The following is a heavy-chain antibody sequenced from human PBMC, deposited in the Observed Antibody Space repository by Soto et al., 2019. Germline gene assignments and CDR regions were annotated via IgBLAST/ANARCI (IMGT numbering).Heavy chain of an antibody. Sequence: SETLSLTCAVYGGSFSGYYWSWIRQPPGKGLEWIGEINHSGSTNYNPSLKSRVTISVDTSKNQFSLKLSSVTAADTAVYYCGGLGNGYQLLLGDGMDVWGQGTTVTVSS. CDR1: GGSFSGYY. CDR3: GGLGNGYQLLLGDGMDV. CDR2: INHSGST. J-gene: IGHJ6*02. D-gene: IGHD2-2*01. V-gene: IGHV4-34*01.